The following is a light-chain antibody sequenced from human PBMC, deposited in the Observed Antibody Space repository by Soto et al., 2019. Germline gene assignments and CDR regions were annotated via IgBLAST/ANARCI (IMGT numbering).Light chain of an antibody. CDR2: GAS. Sequence: EIVMTQSPATLSVTPGERATLSCRASQSVSSNLAWYQQKPGQAPRLLIYGASTRATGIPARFSGSGSGTEFTLTICSRESEEFAVYSCQEDPYWAPGTVAQGTKVDIK. CDR3: QEDPYWAPGT. J-gene: IGKJ1*01. CDR1: QSVSSN. V-gene: IGKV3-15*01.